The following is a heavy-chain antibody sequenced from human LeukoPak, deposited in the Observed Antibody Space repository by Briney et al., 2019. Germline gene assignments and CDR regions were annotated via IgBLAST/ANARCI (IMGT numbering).Heavy chain of an antibody. V-gene: IGHV3-7*01. CDR2: IKQDGSEK. J-gene: IGHJ4*02. D-gene: IGHD3-10*01. CDR1: GFTLSNYW. CDR3: ARNRGADC. Sequence: QPGGSLRLSCAASGFTLSNYWMSWVRQAPRKGLEWVANIKQDGSEKYYADSVKGRFTISRDSAKNSLNLQMNSLRAEDTAVYYCARNRGADCWGQGTLVTVSS.